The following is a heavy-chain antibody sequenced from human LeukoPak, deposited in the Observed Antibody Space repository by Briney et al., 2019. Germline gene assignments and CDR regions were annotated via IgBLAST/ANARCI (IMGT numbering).Heavy chain of an antibody. Sequence: PGGSLRLSCAASGFTFSNSCMSWVRQAPGKGLEWVGRIKSKTDGGTTDYAAPVKGRFTISSDDSKNTLYLQMNSLKTEDTAVYYCTTDLGGTYYYGSSGLDAFDIWGQGTMVTVSS. D-gene: IGHD3-22*01. CDR3: TTDLGGTYYYGSSGLDAFDI. J-gene: IGHJ3*02. CDR2: IKSKTDGGTT. CDR1: GFTFSNSC. V-gene: IGHV3-15*01.